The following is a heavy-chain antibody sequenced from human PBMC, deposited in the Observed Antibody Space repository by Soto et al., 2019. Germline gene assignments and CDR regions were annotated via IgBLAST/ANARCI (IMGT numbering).Heavy chain of an antibody. V-gene: IGHV4-31*02. Sequence: SETRSLTWTVSGAALNSGSYYWIWIRQVPGKGLEWIGHIYVTGAVDYNPSLRDRITISQDTSERQFSLNLRLVTAADTAVYYCARLRIATNNYKWFDPWGQGTLVTVPQ. CDR2: IYVTGAV. CDR1: GAALNSGSYY. J-gene: IGHJ5*02. D-gene: IGHD2-21*01. CDR3: ARLRIATNNYKWFDP.